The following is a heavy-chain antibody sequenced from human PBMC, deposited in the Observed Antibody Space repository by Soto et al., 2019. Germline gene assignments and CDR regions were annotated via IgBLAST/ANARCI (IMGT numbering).Heavy chain of an antibody. CDR2: INPSGGGT. Sequence: QVQLVQSGTEVKKPGASVKVSCKASGYTFLDFYIHWVRQAPGQGLEWMGFINPSGGGTTYAKQFQGRLTMTRDTSTSTVYMELISLRSEDTAIYYCARDKPFSAGYWGQGTLVT. D-gene: IGHD3-3*02. CDR1: GYTFLDFY. J-gene: IGHJ4*02. V-gene: IGHV1-46*01. CDR3: ARDKPFSAGY.